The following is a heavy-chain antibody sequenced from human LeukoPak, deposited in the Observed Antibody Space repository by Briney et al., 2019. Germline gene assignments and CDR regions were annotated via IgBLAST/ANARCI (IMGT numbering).Heavy chain of an antibody. CDR3: ARARSSSWYDWFDP. Sequence: PGGSLRLSCAASGFTFSGFYMTWIRQAPGKGLEWVSYISSSGSIIYYTDSVKGRFTISRDNAKKSLYLQMNSLRAEDAALYHCARARSSSWYDWFDPWGQGTLVTVSS. CDR1: GFTFSGFY. CDR2: ISSSGSII. D-gene: IGHD6-13*01. V-gene: IGHV3-11*01. J-gene: IGHJ5*02.